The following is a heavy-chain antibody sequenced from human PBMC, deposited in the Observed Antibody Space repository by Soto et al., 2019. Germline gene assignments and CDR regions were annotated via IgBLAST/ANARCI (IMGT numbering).Heavy chain of an antibody. CDR1: GFTFSSYA. J-gene: IGHJ4*02. Sequence: GGSLRLSCAASGFTFSSYAMSWVRQAPGKGLEWVSGIGGSGGRTFYADSVKGRFTISRDNSKNTLYLQMNSLRAEDTAIYYCASHYCSSTNCYPDYWGQGTLVTVSS. CDR3: ASHYCSSTNCYPDY. V-gene: IGHV3-23*01. CDR2: IGGSGGRT. D-gene: IGHD2-2*01.